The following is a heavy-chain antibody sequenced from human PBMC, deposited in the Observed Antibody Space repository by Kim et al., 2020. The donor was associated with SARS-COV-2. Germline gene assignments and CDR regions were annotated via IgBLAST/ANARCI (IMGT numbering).Heavy chain of an antibody. V-gene: IGHV6-1*01. D-gene: IGHD6-19*01. Sequence: DSTGSVESRITITPDTSKHQFFLQLNSVAPEDTAVYYCARGDSSCCFDYWGQGTLVTVSS. J-gene: IGHJ4*02. CDR3: ARGDSSCCFDY.